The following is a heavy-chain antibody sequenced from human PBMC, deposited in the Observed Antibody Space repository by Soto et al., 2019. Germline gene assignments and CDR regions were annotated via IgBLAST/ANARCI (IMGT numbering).Heavy chain of an antibody. CDR2: IIPILGIA. Sequence: SVKVSCKASGGTFSSYTISWVRQAPGQGLEWMGRIIPILGIANYAQKFQGRVTITADKSTSTAYMELSSLRSEDTAVYYCARGDSSGRSNYYYYMDVWGKGTTVTVSS. V-gene: IGHV1-69*02. CDR1: GGTFSSYT. D-gene: IGHD6-19*01. J-gene: IGHJ6*03. CDR3: ARGDSSGRSNYYYYMDV.